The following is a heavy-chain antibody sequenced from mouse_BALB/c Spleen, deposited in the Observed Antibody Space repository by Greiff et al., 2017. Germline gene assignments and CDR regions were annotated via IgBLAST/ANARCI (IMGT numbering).Heavy chain of an antibody. J-gene: IGHJ2*01. CDR2: IWAGGST. CDR1: GFSLTSYG. V-gene: IGHV2-9*02. CDR3: ARGVLKGNFDY. D-gene: IGHD1-3*01. Sequence: QVQLKESGPGLVAPSQSLSITCTVSGFSLTSYGVHWVRQPPGKGLEWLGVIWAGGSTNYNSALMSRLSISKDNSKSQVFLKMNSLQTDDTAMYYCARGVLKGNFDYWGQGTTLTVSS.